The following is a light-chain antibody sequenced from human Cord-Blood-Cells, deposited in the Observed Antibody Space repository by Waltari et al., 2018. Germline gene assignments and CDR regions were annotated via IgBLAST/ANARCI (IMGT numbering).Light chain of an antibody. CDR1: HSISSW. J-gene: IGKJ2*01. V-gene: IGKV1-5*03. CDR2: KAS. Sequence: DIQMTQSRSTLSASVGDRVTITCRASHSISSWLAWYQQKPGKAPKLLIYKASSLESGVPSRFSGSGSGTEFTLTISSLQPDDFATYYYQQYNSYSYTFGQGTKLEIK. CDR3: QQYNSYSYT.